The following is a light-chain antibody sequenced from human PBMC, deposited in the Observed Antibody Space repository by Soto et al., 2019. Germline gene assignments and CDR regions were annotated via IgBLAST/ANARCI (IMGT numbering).Light chain of an antibody. V-gene: IGLV2-11*01. Sequence: QSALTQPRSVSGSPGQSVTISCTGTSSDVGVYNYVSWYQQHPGKAPKLMIYDVSKRPSGVPDRFSGSKSGNTASLTISGLQAEDEADYYCCSYAGYRYVCGTGTKLTVL. CDR1: SSDVGVYNY. CDR2: DVS. CDR3: CSYAGYRYV. J-gene: IGLJ1*01.